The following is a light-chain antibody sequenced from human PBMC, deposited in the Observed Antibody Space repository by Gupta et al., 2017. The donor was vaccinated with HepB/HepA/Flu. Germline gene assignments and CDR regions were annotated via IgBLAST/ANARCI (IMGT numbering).Light chain of an antibody. CDR2: DVR. CDR1: SSDVGDYKY. J-gene: IGLJ3*02. Sequence: QSALTQPASVSGSPGQSITISCTGTSSDVGDYKYVSWYQQHPGKAPKLMIYDVRNRPSGVSNRFSGSKSGNTASLTISGRQAEDEADYYCTSYTNRNTWVFGGGTKLTVL. V-gene: IGLV2-14*03. CDR3: TSYTNRNTWV.